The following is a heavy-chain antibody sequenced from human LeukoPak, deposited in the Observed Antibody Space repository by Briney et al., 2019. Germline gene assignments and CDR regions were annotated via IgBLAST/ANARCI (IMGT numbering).Heavy chain of an antibody. Sequence: PGGSLRLSCAASGFTFSSYSMNWVPQAPGKGLEWVSSISSSRSYIYYGDSVKGRFTISRDNAKNSLYLQMNSLRSEDTAVYYCARVDRYSSWGNYFDYWGQGTLVTVSS. CDR3: ARVDRYSSWGNYFDY. V-gene: IGHV3-21*04. CDR2: ISSSRSYI. J-gene: IGHJ4*02. D-gene: IGHD6-19*01. CDR1: GFTFSSYS.